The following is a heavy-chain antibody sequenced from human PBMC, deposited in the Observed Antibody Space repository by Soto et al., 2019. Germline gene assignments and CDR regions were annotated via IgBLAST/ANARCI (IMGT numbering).Heavy chain of an antibody. V-gene: IGHV1-3*01. CDR1: GYTFTGYA. J-gene: IGHJ4*02. D-gene: IGHD6-19*01. CDR3: ARAVAVPADFDY. Sequence: ASWKVSCTSSGYTFTGYAMHWVRQAPGQRLEWMGWINAGNGNTKYSQKFQGRVTITRDTSASTAYMELSSLRSEDTAVYYCARAVAVPADFDYWGQGTLVTVSS. CDR2: INAGNGNT.